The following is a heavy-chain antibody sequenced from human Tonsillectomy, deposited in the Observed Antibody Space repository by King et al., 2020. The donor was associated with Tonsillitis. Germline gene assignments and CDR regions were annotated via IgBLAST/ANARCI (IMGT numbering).Heavy chain of an antibody. J-gene: IGHJ2*01. CDR3: ARGQRSSRPYWYFVL. V-gene: IGHV5-51*01. CDR2: IYPGDSDT. CDR1: GYSFTSYW. D-gene: IGHD6-13*01. Sequence: VQLVQSGAEVKKPGESLKISCKGSGYSFTSYWIGWVRQMPGKGLEWMGIIYPGDSDTRYSTSFQGQVTISAAKSISTAYLQWSSLKASDTAMYYCARGQRSSRPYWYFVLWGRGTLVTVSS.